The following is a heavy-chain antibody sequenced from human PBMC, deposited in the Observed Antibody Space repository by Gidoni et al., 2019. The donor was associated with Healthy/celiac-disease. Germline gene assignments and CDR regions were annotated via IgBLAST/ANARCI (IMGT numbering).Heavy chain of an antibody. J-gene: IGHJ4*02. CDR3: ARGLAGRTVTSAFDY. CDR2: SYHSGST. V-gene: IGHV4-30-2*01. Sequence: QLQLQESGSGLVKPSQTLSLTCAVSGVSISSGGYSWSWIRQPPGKGLEWIGYSYHSGSTYYNPSLKSRVTISVDRSKNHFSLKLSSVTAADTAVYYCARGLAGRTVTSAFDYWGQGTLFTVSS. D-gene: IGHD4-4*01. CDR1: GVSISSGGYS.